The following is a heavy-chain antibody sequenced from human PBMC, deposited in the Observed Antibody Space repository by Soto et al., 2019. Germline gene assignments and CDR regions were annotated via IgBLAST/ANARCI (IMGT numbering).Heavy chain of an antibody. CDR3: ARHGSN. Sequence: LSLTCTVSGVSISRSSYYWGWIRRPPGKGLEWIRTIYYSGITYYNPSLKSRVTISVDTSKNQFSLKLTSVTAADTAVYYCARHGSNWGQGILVTVSS. V-gene: IGHV4-39*01. CDR2: IYYSGIT. CDR1: GVSISRSSYY. J-gene: IGHJ4*02.